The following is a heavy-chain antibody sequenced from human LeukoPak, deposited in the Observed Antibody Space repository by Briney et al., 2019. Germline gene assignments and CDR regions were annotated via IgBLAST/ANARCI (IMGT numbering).Heavy chain of an antibody. Sequence: PGGSLRLSCAASGFTFSDYYMSWIRQAPGKGLEWVSYISSSGSTIYYADSVKGRFTISRDNAKNSLYLQMNSLRAEDTAAYYCARDRDVAVAPRNWFDPWGQGTLVTVSS. CDR1: GFTFSDYY. J-gene: IGHJ5*02. CDR3: ARDRDVAVAPRNWFDP. D-gene: IGHD6-19*01. V-gene: IGHV3-11*01. CDR2: ISSSGSTI.